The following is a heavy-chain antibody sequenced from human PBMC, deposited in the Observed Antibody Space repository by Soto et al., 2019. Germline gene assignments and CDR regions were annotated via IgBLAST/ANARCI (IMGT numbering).Heavy chain of an antibody. V-gene: IGHV6-1*01. Sequence: PAQTRSLTCAVSWDSVSSNTASWNWIRQSPSRGLEWLGRTYFRSKWYNYYAVSVKSRIIINQDTSNNQFSLQLNSVTPEATAVYVLSHGANLGPKTGYSFDTGGQGFRVEVSS. CDR1: WDSVSSNTAS. CDR3: SHGANLGPKTGYSFDT. J-gene: IGHJ4*02. CDR2: TYFRSKWYN. D-gene: IGHD3-10*01.